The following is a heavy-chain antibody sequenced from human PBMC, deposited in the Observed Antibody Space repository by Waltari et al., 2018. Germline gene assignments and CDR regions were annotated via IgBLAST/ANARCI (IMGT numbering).Heavy chain of an antibody. CDR3: ARGIQLWGRGSWYFDN. J-gene: IGHJ4*02. Sequence: QVQLVQSGSELKKPGASVKVSCKASGYIFTHYAMNWVRQAPGKGHEWMGWINNKTGNPTYAQGVRGRCVFSLDTSVSTASLQISSLKAEDTAVYYCARGIQLWGRGSWYFDNWGQGTLVTVSS. V-gene: IGHV7-4-1*02. CDR1: GYIFTHYA. CDR2: INNKTGNP. D-gene: IGHD3-16*01.